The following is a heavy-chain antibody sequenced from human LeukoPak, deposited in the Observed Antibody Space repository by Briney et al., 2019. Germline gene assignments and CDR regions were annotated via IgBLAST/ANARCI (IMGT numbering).Heavy chain of an antibody. CDR3: AGSIAAAGQGADYYYYYGMDV. CDR2: IYTSGST. V-gene: IGHV4-4*02. D-gene: IGHD6-13*01. CDR1: GGSISSSNW. Sequence: PSETLSLTCAVSGGSISSSNWWSWVRQPPGKGLEWIGRIYTSGSTNYNPSLKSRVTISVDTSKNQFSLRLSSVTAADTAVYYCAGSIAAAGQGADYYYYYGMDVWGQGTTVTVSS. J-gene: IGHJ6*02.